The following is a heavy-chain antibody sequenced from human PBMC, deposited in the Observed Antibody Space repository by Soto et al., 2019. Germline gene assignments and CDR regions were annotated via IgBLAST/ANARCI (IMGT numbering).Heavy chain of an antibody. J-gene: IGHJ5*02. CDR2: IYWNDDK. CDR3: AKSGSSGWYGCFDP. V-gene: IGHV2-5*01. Sequence: SGPTLVNPTQTLTLTCIFSGSSLRTSGVGVGWIRQPPGKALEWLGFIYWNDDKRYSPTLKSRLTITKDTSKNQVVLTMTNMDPVDTATYYCAKSGSSGWYGCFDPWGQGTLVTVSS. CDR1: GSSLRTSGVG. D-gene: IGHD6-19*01.